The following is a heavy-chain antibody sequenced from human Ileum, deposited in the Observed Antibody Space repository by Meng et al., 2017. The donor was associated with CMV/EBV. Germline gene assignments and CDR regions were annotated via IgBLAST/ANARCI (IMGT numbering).Heavy chain of an antibody. CDR3: ARDGLNERYFDY. Sequence: KASGYTFTRNNLIWVRQAPGQGPEWMGWIDTKTGNPTYARDFTGRFVFSLDTSVSTAYLQISSLKAEDTAVYYCARDGLNERYFDYWGQGTLVTVSS. CDR2: IDTKTGNP. CDR1: GYTFTRNN. V-gene: IGHV7-4-1*02. J-gene: IGHJ4*02. D-gene: IGHD6-25*01.